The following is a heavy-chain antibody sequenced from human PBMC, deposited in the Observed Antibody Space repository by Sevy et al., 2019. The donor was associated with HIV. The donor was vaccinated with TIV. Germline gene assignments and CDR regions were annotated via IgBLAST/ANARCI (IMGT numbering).Heavy chain of an antibody. CDR3: AKGPDYGDYVGWIDP. Sequence: GGSLRLSCVASGFTFSSSAMSWVRQAPGKGLEWVSTISGSGDSTYFADSVKGRFTISRDNSKNTLYRQMDSLRAEGTAVYYCAKGPDYGDYVGWIDPWGQGTLVTVS. D-gene: IGHD4-17*01. J-gene: IGHJ5*02. CDR1: GFTFSSSA. CDR2: ISGSGDST. V-gene: IGHV3-23*01.